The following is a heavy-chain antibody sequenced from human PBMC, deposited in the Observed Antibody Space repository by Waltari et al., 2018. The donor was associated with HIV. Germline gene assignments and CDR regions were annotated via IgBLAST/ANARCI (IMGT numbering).Heavy chain of an antibody. CDR2: INPNSGGT. CDR1: GYTFTGYY. V-gene: IGHV1-2*02. D-gene: IGHD6-19*01. CDR3: ARDQGGIAVAGTPGDY. Sequence: QVQLVQSGAEVKKPGASVKVSCKASGYTFTGYYMPWVRQAHGQGLEWMGWINPNSGGTNYAQKLQGRVTMTRDTSISTAYMELSRLRSDDTAVYYCARDQGGIAVAGTPGDYWGQGTLVTVSS. J-gene: IGHJ4*02.